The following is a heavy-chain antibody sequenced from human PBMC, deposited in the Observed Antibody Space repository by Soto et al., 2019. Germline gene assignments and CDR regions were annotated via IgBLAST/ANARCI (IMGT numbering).Heavy chain of an antibody. J-gene: IGHJ4*02. CDR2: ISAGGDTT. CDR3: ARRV. Sequence: EVQVSESGGGLVQPGGSLRLSCATSGFTFSNYPMNWVRQAPGKGLEWVSGISAGGDTTYYADSVKGRFTIFRDNSKNSVSLQMNNLRVEDTAVYYCARRVWGQGTLVTVSS. V-gene: IGHV3-23*01. CDR1: GFTFSNYP.